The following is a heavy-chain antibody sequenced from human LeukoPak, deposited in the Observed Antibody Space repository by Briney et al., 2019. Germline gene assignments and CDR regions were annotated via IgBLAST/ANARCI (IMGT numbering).Heavy chain of an antibody. J-gene: IGHJ4*02. CDR1: GFTFSSYA. CDR3: AREVPYDSGTYYGRNYFDY. CDR2: ISGSGGST. V-gene: IGHV3-23*01. Sequence: QPGGSLRLSCAASGFTFSSYAMSWVRQAPGKGLEWVSAISGSGGSTYYADSVKGRFTISRDNSKNTLYLQMNSLRAEDTAVYYCAREVPYDSGTYYGRNYFDYWGQGTLVTVSS. D-gene: IGHD1-26*01.